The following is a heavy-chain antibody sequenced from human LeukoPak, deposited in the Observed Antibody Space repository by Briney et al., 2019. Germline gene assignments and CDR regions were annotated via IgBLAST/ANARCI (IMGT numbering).Heavy chain of an antibody. V-gene: IGHV4-34*01. J-gene: IGHJ4*02. CDR2: INHSGST. CDR1: GGSFSGYY. Sequence: SETLSLTCAVYGGSFSGYYWSWIRQPPGKGLEWIGEINHSGSTNYNPSLKSRVTISVDTSKNQFSLKLSSVTAADTAVYYCARWQRSGYDYEKGFDYWGQGTLSPSPQ. CDR3: ARWQRSGYDYEKGFDY. D-gene: IGHD5-12*01.